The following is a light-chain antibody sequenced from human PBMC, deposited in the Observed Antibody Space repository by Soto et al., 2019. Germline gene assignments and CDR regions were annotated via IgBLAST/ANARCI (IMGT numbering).Light chain of an antibody. J-gene: IGLJ3*02. Sequence: QSVLTQPASVSGSPGQSITISCTGTSSDVGGYNYVSWHQHHPGKVPKLMIYEVTNRPSGVSNRFSGSKSGNTASLTISGLQAEDEADYYCTSYTSDSTLVFGGGTQLTVL. CDR1: SSDVGGYNY. CDR2: EVT. CDR3: TSYTSDSTLV. V-gene: IGLV2-14*01.